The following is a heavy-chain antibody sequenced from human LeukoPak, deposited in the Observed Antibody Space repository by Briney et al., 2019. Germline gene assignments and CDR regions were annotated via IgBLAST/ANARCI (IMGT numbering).Heavy chain of an antibody. CDR3: SKDHPSGYYFDY. D-gene: IGHD6-25*01. CDR1: RFTFSTYA. Sequence: PGGSLRLSCAASRFTFSTYAMSWVPQAPGKGLEWVSGISGSEGSTFNADSVKVRFTIHRENSKNTLFLQMNSLRAEDTAIYYCSKDHPSGYYFDYWGQGTLDTVSS. CDR2: ISGSEGST. V-gene: IGHV3-23*01. J-gene: IGHJ4*02.